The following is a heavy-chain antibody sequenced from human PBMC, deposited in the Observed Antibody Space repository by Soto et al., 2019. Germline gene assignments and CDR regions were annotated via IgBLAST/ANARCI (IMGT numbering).Heavy chain of an antibody. J-gene: IGHJ3*02. CDR3: TRAPSYGAFDI. CDR1: GYTFTSYY. CDR2: INPSGGST. V-gene: IGHV1-46*03. D-gene: IGHD4-17*01. Sequence: ASVKVSCKASGYTFTSYYIHWVRQAPGQGLEWMGIINPSGGSTTYAQKFQGRVTMTRETSTSTVYMELSSLRSEDTAVYYCTRAPSYGAFDIWGQGTMVTVSS.